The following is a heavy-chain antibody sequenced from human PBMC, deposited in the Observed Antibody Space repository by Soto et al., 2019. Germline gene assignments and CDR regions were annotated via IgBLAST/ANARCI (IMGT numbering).Heavy chain of an antibody. V-gene: IGHV4-39*01. CDR2: IYYSGST. Sequence: SETLSLTCTVSGGSISSSSYYWGWIRQPPGKGLEWIGSIYYSGSTYYNPSLKSRVTISVDTSKNQFSLKLSSVTAADTAVYYCARHRGITAMVTWVYFDYWGQGTLVTVSS. CDR1: GGSISSSSYY. CDR3: ARHRGITAMVTWVYFDY. J-gene: IGHJ4*02. D-gene: IGHD5-18*01.